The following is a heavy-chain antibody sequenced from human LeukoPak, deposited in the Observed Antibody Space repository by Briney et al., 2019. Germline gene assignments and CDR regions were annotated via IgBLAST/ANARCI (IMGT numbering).Heavy chain of an antibody. CDR1: GYSFYSHF. Sequence: GASVKVSCKASGYSFYSHFMHWVRQVPGQGPEWMGLITPSGDQTIYAQTFQGRLTVTRDTSTTTVYMELTGLRSEDTAVYYCAREPPPAAKNFDYWGQGTLVTVSS. CDR2: ITPSGDQT. J-gene: IGHJ4*02. CDR3: AREPPPAAKNFDY. D-gene: IGHD2-2*01. V-gene: IGHV1-46*02.